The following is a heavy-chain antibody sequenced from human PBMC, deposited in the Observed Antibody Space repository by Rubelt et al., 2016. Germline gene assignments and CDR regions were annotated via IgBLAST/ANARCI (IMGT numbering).Heavy chain of an antibody. D-gene: IGHD1-20*01. CDR1: GDTSLHF. Sequence: QVQLQESGPGLVKPSETLSLTCAVSGDTSLHFWSWVRQPPGKGLEWIGSISNGGRTNYSPSLKSRVTIPRDTSKTQNSLNPTPVTATDTAVYYCARHYNWAYDAVGDMGVWGQGTTVTVSS. J-gene: IGHJ6*02. CDR3: ARHYNWAYDAVGDMGV. CDR2: ISNGGRT. V-gene: IGHV4-59*08.